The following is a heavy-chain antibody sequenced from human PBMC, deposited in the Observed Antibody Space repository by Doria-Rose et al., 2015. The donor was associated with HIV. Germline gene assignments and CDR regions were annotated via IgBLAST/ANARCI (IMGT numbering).Heavy chain of an antibody. D-gene: IGHD6-6*01. CDR1: GFIFNTHT. CDR2: ISSDGSDK. Sequence: CEASGFIFNTHTMHWVRQAPGKGLEWVAVISSDGSDKYYADSVKGRFIISRDNSNNTLYLQMNSLRAEDTALYYCARDRPTYSSSPLDFWGQGTLVAVSS. V-gene: IGHV3-30*04. J-gene: IGHJ4*02. CDR3: ARDRPTYSSSPLDF.